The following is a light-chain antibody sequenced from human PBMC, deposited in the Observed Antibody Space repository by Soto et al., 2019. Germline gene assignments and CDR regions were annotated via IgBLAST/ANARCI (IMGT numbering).Light chain of an antibody. CDR1: SSNIGSNT. V-gene: IGLV1-44*01. Sequence: QSVLTQPPSASGTPGQRVTISCSGSSSNIGSNTVNWYQQLPGTAPKLLIYSNNQRPSGVPDRFSGSKSGTSASLAISGLQYEDEADYYSAAWDDSLNGPVLGGGTKLTVL. CDR2: SNN. CDR3: AAWDDSLNGPV. J-gene: IGLJ2*01.